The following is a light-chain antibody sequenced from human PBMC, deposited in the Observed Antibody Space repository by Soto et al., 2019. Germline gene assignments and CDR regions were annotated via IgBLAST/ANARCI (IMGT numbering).Light chain of an antibody. J-gene: IGKJ2*01. CDR3: MQALQTPYT. Sequence: IVVTQSPLSLPVTPGEPASISCRSSQSLLESNGYKYLDWYLQKPGQSPQLLIYLGSNRASGVPDRFSGSGSGTDFTLKISRVEAEDVGVYYCMQALQTPYTFGQGTKLEI. CDR2: LGS. V-gene: IGKV2-28*01. CDR1: QSLLESNGYKY.